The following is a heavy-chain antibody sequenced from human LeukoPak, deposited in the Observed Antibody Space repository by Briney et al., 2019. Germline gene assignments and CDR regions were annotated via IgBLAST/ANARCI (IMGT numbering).Heavy chain of an antibody. CDR2: ISGSGGST. Sequence: PGGSLRLSCAASGFTFSSYGMSWVRQAPGKGLEWVSAISGSGGSTYYADSVKGRFTISRDNSKNTLYLRMNSLRAEDTAVYYCARDGIDYGDYPGYYYYMDVWGKGTTVTVSS. V-gene: IGHV3-23*01. CDR1: GFTFSSYG. J-gene: IGHJ6*03. CDR3: ARDGIDYGDYPGYYYYMDV. D-gene: IGHD4-17*01.